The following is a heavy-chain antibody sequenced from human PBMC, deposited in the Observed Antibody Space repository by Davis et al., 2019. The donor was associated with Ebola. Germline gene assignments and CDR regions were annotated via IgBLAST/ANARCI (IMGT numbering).Heavy chain of an antibody. D-gene: IGHD5-18*01. CDR3: ARAVDTAMDEFDY. V-gene: IGHV3-21*01. CDR2: ISSSSSYI. CDR1: GFTFSSYS. J-gene: IGHJ4*02. Sequence: GGSLRLSCAASGFTFSSYSMNWVRQAPGKGLEWVSSISSSSSYIYYADSVKGRFTISRDNAKNSLYLQMNSLRAEDTAVYYCARAVDTAMDEFDYWGQGTLVTVSS.